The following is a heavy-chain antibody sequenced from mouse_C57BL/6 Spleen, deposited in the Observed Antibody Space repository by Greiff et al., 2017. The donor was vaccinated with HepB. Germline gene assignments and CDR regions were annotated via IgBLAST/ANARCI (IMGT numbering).Heavy chain of an antibody. CDR1: GYSFTGYY. V-gene: IGHV1-42*01. D-gene: IGHD1-1*01. CDR3: ARWDYYGSSYGYFDY. CDR2: INPSTGGT. J-gene: IGHJ2*01. Sequence: EVKLMESGPELVKPGASVKISCKASGYSFTGYYMNWVKQSPEKSLEWIGEINPSTGGTTYNQKFKAKATLTVDKSSSTAYMQLKSLTSEDSAVYYCARWDYYGSSYGYFDYWGQGTTLTVSS.